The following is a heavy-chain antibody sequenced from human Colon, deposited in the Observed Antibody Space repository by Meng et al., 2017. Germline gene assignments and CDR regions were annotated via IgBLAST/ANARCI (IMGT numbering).Heavy chain of an antibody. D-gene: IGHD3-16*01. Sequence: QVQLVQSGPEVKRPGSSVEFSCKSSGGTFNTYAIGWIRQAPVRGPEWMGQIIPGIGKPNYSQKFQDRVTITADKSTQTAYMVLRSLRSEDTAIYYCARDIKLGLGQGGDAFWGQGTLVTVSS. CDR2: IIPGIGKP. J-gene: IGHJ4*02. CDR3: ARDIKLGLGQGGDAF. V-gene: IGHV1-69*10. CDR1: GGTFNTYA.